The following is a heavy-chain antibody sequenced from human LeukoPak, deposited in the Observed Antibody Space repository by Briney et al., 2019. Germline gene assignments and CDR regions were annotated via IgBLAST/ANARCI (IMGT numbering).Heavy chain of an antibody. CDR1: GGSFSGYY. CDR3: ARDCSSSSRYLDY. CDR2: INHSGNT. V-gene: IGHV4-34*01. Sequence: PSETLSLTCAVYGGSFSGYYWSWVRQPPGKGLEWIGKINHSGNTNYNPSLKSRVTISVDTSKNQFSLKLSSVTAADTAVYYCARDCSSSSRYLDYWSQGTLVTVSS. J-gene: IGHJ4*02. D-gene: IGHD2-2*01.